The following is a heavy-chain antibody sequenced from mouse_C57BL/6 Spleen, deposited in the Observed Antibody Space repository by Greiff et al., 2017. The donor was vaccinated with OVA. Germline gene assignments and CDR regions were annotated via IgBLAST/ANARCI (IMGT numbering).Heavy chain of an antibody. CDR1: GYTFTDYE. CDR2: IDPETGGT. V-gene: IGHV1-15*01. Sequence: QVQLQQSGAELVRPGASVTLSCKASGYTFTDYEMHWVKQTPVHGLEWIGAIDPETGGTAYNQKFKGKAILTADKSSSTAYMELRSLTSVDSAVYYCTSPFITTVVATNYWGQGTTLTVSS. CDR3: TSPFITTVVATNY. J-gene: IGHJ2*01. D-gene: IGHD1-1*01.